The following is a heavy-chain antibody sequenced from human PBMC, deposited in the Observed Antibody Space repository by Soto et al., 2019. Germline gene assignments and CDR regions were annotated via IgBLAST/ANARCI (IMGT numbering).Heavy chain of an antibody. J-gene: IGHJ6*02. D-gene: IGHD4-4*01. V-gene: IGHV1-69*06. Sequence: SVKVSCKASGGTFSSYAISWVRQAPGQGLEWMGGIIPIFGTANYAQKFQGRVTITADKSTSTAYMELSSLRSEDTAVYYCARDRGVTTRGYYYYYGMDVWGQGTTVTVSS. CDR2: IIPIFGTA. CDR3: ARDRGVTTRGYYYYYGMDV. CDR1: GGTFSSYA.